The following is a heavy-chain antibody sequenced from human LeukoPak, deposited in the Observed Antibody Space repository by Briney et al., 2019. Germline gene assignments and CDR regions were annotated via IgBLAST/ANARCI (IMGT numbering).Heavy chain of an antibody. J-gene: IGHJ4*02. Sequence: GGSLRLSCAASGFTFSSYCMNWVRQAPGKGLEWVSSISSSSSYIYYADSVKGRFTISRDNAKNSLYLQMNSLRAEDTAVYYCARGTRPSLLWFGESTFDYWGQGTLVTVSS. CDR1: GFTFSSYC. V-gene: IGHV3-21*01. CDR2: ISSSSSYI. CDR3: ARGTRPSLLWFGESTFDY. D-gene: IGHD3-10*01.